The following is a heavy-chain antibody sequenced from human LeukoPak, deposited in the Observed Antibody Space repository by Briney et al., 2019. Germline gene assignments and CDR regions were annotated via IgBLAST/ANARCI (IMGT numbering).Heavy chain of an antibody. J-gene: IGHJ4*02. V-gene: IGHV4-39*01. D-gene: IGHD3-22*01. CDR2: IYYSGST. CDR3: ARHYYDSSGYYYGNYFDY. Sequence: PSETLSLTCTVSGGSISSSSYYWGWIRQPPGKGLEWIGSIYYSGSTYYNPSLKSRVTISVDTSKNQFSLKLSSVTAADTAVYYCARHYYDSSGYYYGNYFDYWGQGTLVTVSS. CDR1: GGSISSSSYY.